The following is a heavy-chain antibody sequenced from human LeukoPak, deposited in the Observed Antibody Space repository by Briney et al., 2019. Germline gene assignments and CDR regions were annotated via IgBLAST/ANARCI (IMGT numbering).Heavy chain of an antibody. CDR3: ARVTGYYDSSGYYYEGYYFDY. CDR2: MNPNSGNT. J-gene: IGHJ4*02. Sequence: ASVKVSCKASGYTFTSYDINWVRQATGQGLEWMGWMNPNSGNTGYAQKFQGRVTMTRNTSISIAYMELSSLRSEDTAVYYCARVTGYYDSSGYYYEGYYFDYWGQGTLVTVSS. CDR1: GYTFTSYD. D-gene: IGHD3-22*01. V-gene: IGHV1-8*01.